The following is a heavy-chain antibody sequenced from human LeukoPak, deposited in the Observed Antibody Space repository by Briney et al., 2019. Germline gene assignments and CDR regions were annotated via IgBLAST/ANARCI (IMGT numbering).Heavy chain of an antibody. J-gene: IGHJ4*02. V-gene: IGHV1-2*02. D-gene: IGHD5-18*01. Sequence: ASVKVSCKASGYTFTGYYMHWVRQAPGQGLEWMGWINPNSGGTNYAQKLQGRVTLTTDTSTTTAYMELRSLRSDDTAVYYCARHRTYSYSPFDYWGQGTLVTVSS. CDR3: ARHRTYSYSPFDY. CDR1: GYTFTGYY. CDR2: INPNSGGT.